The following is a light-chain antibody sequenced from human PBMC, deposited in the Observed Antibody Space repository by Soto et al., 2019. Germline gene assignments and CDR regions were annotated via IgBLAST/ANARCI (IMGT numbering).Light chain of an antibody. CDR1: QSLLHSTGYDF. Sequence: IVMTQSPLSLPVTPGEPASISCRSSQSLLHSTGYDFLVWYLQKPGQSPQLLIYLGSNRASGVPDRFSGSGSGTHFTLKISRVEAEDVGIYYCMQALQTPLTFGEGTKVEIK. V-gene: IGKV2-28*01. J-gene: IGKJ4*01. CDR2: LGS. CDR3: MQALQTPLT.